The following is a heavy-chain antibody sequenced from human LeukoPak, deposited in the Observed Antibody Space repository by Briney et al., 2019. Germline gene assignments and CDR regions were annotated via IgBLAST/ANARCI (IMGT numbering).Heavy chain of an antibody. CDR1: GLTFRNYA. Sequence: GGSLRLSCAASGLTFRNYAMTWVRQAPGKGLEWVSTISGDGTDTYYADSVKGRYTISRDNSKNTLSLQMNSLRAEDTAAYYCAKGGHYSFFDYWGQGTLVTVSS. V-gene: IGHV3-23*01. J-gene: IGHJ4*02. CDR2: ISGDGTDT. CDR3: AKGGHYSFFDY. D-gene: IGHD5-18*01.